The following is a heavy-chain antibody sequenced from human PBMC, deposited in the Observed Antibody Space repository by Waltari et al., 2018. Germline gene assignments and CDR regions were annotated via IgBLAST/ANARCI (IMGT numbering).Heavy chain of an antibody. Sequence: QFRLVQSGPEVKKPGSSVRVSCKASGGTFSSYGISWVRQAPGKGLEWVGASVPVFDASHCGQNFEGRVEISADEVTTTGYMERNGVGCEDAGVYCGARGGVYCSKGACETVGHVGYWGQGTLVSVSS. D-gene: IGHD2-8*02. V-gene: IGHV1-69*12. CDR1: GGTFSSYG. CDR3: ARGGVYCSKGACETVGHVGY. J-gene: IGHJ4*02. CDR2: SVPVFDAS.